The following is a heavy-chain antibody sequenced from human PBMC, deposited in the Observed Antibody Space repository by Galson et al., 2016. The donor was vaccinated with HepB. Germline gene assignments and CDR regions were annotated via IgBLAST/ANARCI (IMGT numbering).Heavy chain of an antibody. V-gene: IGHV1-18*01. CDR2: ISAYNGNT. Sequence: SVKVSCKASGYTFTSYGISWVRQAPGQGLEWMGWISAYNGNTNYAQKLQGRVTMTTDTSTRTAYMELRSLRSDDTAVYYCARDLIFAGTFDCWGQGTLVTVSS. CDR3: ARDLIFAGTFDC. CDR1: GYTFTSYG. D-gene: IGHD3-10*01. J-gene: IGHJ4*02.